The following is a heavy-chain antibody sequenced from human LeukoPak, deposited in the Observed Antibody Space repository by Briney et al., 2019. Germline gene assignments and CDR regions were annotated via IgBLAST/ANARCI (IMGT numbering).Heavy chain of an antibody. CDR1: EFSVGSNY. D-gene: IGHD5-12*01. CDR2: ISTSSSYI. CDR3: ARVGLDRRGYSGYEAFDY. J-gene: IGHJ4*02. V-gene: IGHV3-21*01. Sequence: PGGSLRLSCAASEFSVGSNYMTWVRQAPGKGLEWVSSISTSSSYIYYADSVKGRFTISRDNAKNSQYLQMNRLRVEDAAVYYCARVGLDRRGYSGYEAFDYWGQGTLVTVSS.